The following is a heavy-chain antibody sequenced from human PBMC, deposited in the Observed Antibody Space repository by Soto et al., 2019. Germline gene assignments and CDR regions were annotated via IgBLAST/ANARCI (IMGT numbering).Heavy chain of an antibody. D-gene: IGHD1-7*01. CDR2: IWYDGSNK. J-gene: IGHJ6*02. CDR1: GFTFSSYG. CDR3: ARDRNYVYYYYYGMDV. V-gene: IGHV3-33*01. Sequence: GGSLRLSCAASGFTFSSYGMHWVRQAPGKGLEWVAVIWYDGSNKYYADSVKGRFTISRDNSKNTLYLQMNSLRAEDTAVYYCARDRNYVYYYYYGMDVWGQGTTVTVSS.